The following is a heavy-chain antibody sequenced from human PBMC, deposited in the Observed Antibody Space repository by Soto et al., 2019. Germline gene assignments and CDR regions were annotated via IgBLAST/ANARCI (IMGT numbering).Heavy chain of an antibody. D-gene: IGHD6-19*01. CDR3: AKKAVAGSSNWFDP. CDR1: GFTFSSYT. CDR2: ISSSGGTT. V-gene: IGHV3-23*01. Sequence: GSLRLSCAASGFTFSSYTMNWVRQAPGKGLEWVSIISSSGGTTYYADSVKGRFTISRDNSKNTLYLQMNSLRAEDTAVYYCAKKAVAGSSNWFDPWGQGTLVTVSS. J-gene: IGHJ5*02.